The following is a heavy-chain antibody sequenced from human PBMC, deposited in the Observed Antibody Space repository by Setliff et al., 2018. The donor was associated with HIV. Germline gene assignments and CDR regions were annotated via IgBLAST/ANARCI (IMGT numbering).Heavy chain of an antibody. Sequence: SETLSLTCTVAGGSISSGSYYWSWIRQPPGKGLEWIGHIYTSGSTNYNPSLKSRFTISVDTSKNQFSLKLSSVTATDTAVYYCVRRGAYSSGWYQFGFDYWGQGTLVT. J-gene: IGHJ4*02. D-gene: IGHD6-19*01. CDR1: GGSISSGSYY. CDR3: VRRGAYSSGWYQFGFDY. CDR2: IYTSGST. V-gene: IGHV4-61*09.